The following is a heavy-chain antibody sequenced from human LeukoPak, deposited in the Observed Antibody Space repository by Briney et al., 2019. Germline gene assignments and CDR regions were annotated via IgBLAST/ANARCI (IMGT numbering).Heavy chain of an antibody. Sequence: GRSLRLSCAASGFTFSNYGMHWVRQAPGKGLEWVAIISYDGSNKYYADSVKGRFTISRDNSKNTLYLRMNSLRAEDTAVYYCAKSCLDTYYDTLTGSDYWGQGTLVTVSS. D-gene: IGHD3-9*01. CDR3: AKSCLDTYYDTLTGSDY. V-gene: IGHV3-30*18. CDR1: GFTFSNYG. J-gene: IGHJ4*02. CDR2: ISYDGSNK.